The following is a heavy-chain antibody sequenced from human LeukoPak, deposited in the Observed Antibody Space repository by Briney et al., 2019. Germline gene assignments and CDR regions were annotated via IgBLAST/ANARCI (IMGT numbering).Heavy chain of an antibody. CDR3: AKGFCSGGSCLRPHYFDY. D-gene: IGHD2-15*01. Sequence: GGSLRLSCAASGFIFSSYAMSWVRQAPGKGLEWVSAISGSGGSTYYADSVKGRFTISRDNSKNTLYLQMSSLSAEDTAVYYCAKGFCSGGSCLRPHYFDYWGQGALVTVSS. J-gene: IGHJ4*02. CDR2: ISGSGGST. V-gene: IGHV3-23*01. CDR1: GFIFSSYA.